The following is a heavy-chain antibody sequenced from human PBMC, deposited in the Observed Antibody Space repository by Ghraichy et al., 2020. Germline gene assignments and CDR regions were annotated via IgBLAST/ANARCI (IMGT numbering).Heavy chain of an antibody. Sequence: GGSLRLSCVGSGFTFSSYNMNWVRQSPGKGLEWVSYITSSSSFISYADSVKGRFTISRDNAHNSLYLQMNSLRDDDTTVYFCARGSRVVRFFYYDGMDVWGQGTTVTVSS. J-gene: IGHJ6*02. D-gene: IGHD4-23*01. CDR2: ITSSSSFI. CDR3: ARGSRVVRFFYYDGMDV. V-gene: IGHV3-48*02. CDR1: GFTFSSYN.